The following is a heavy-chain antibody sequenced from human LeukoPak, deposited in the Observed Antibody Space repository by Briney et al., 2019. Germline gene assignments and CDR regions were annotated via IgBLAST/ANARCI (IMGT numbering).Heavy chain of an antibody. D-gene: IGHD2-15*01. CDR1: GFTVSSNY. CDR2: IYSGGST. Sequence: PGGSLRLSCAASGFTVSSNYMSWVRQAPGKGLEWVSVIYSGGSTYYADSVKGRFTISRDNSKNTLYLQMNSLRAEDTAVYYCAKDATWWLTVYYYYYMDVWGKGTTVTVSS. J-gene: IGHJ6*03. CDR3: AKDATWWLTVYYYYYMDV. V-gene: IGHV3-53*01.